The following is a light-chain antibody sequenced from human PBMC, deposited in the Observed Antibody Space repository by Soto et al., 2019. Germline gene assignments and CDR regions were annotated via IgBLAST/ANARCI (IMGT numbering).Light chain of an antibody. CDR1: SSNIGAGYD. CDR2: GNS. CDR3: QSYDSSLNGGV. V-gene: IGLV1-40*01. J-gene: IGLJ3*02. Sequence: QSVLTQPPSVSGAPGQRVTISCTGSSSNIGAGYDVHWYQQLPGTAPKLLIYGNSNRPSGVPDRFSGSKPGTSASLAITGLQAEDEADYYCQSYDSSLNGGVFGGGTKLTVL.